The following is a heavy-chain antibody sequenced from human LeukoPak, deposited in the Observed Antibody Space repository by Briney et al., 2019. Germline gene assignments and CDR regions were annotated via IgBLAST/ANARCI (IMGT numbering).Heavy chain of an antibody. CDR2: ISSSSSYI. D-gene: IGHD2-15*01. J-gene: IGHJ4*02. Sequence: PGGSLRLSCAASGFTFSNYHINWVRQAPGKGLEWVSSISSSSSYIYYADSVKGRFTISRDNAKNSLYLQMNSLRAEDTAVYYCARDAYCSGGSCYEDYWGQGTLVTVSS. CDR1: GFTFSNYH. CDR3: ARDAYCSGGSCYEDY. V-gene: IGHV3-21*01.